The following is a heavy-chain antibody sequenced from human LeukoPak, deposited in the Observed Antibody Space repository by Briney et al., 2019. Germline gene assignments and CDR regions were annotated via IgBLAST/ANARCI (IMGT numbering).Heavy chain of an antibody. CDR1: GFTFNNYA. CDR3: AREWSTSTNWFDP. D-gene: IGHD2/OR15-2a*01. CDR2: ISGSGGST. J-gene: IGHJ5*02. V-gene: IGHV3-23*01. Sequence: GGSLRLSCAASGFTFNNYAMSWVRQAPGKGLEWVSAISGSGGSTYYADSVKGRFTISRDISKNTLYLQMNSLRAEDTAVYYCAREWSTSTNWFDPWGQGTLVTVSS.